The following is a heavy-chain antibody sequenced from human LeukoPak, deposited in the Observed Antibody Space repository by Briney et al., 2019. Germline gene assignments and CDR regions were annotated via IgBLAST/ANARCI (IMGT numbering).Heavy chain of an antibody. D-gene: IGHD1-26*01. Sequence: SVKVSCKASGGTFSCYAISWVRQAPGQGLEWMGRIIPIFGTANYAQKFQGRVTITTDESTSTAYMELSSLRSEDTAVYYCASAGVGATTSDAFDIWGQGTMVTVSS. CDR2: IIPIFGTA. J-gene: IGHJ3*02. CDR3: ASAGVGATTSDAFDI. CDR1: GGTFSCYA. V-gene: IGHV1-69*05.